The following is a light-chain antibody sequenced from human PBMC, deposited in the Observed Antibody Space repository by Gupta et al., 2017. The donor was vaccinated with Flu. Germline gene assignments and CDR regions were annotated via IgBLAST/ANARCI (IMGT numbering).Light chain of an antibody. CDR3: QHENSSPWT. CDR1: QGIRSY. V-gene: IGKV1-8*01. Sequence: PSSLSASRGDRVTSTWRERQGIRSYLDWYQQKPGKAPKLLIYDASTGKSGVPSRFSGSGCGTDFTLTISGRQSEEFAYYYCQHENSSPWTFGQGTXVEIK. CDR2: DAS. J-gene: IGKJ1*01.